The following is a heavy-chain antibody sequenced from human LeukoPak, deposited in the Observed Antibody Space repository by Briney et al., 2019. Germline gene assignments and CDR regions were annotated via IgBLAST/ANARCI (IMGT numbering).Heavy chain of an antibody. D-gene: IGHD1-7*01. CDR3: ARTGTTFFDY. CDR1: GDSMSHYY. Sequence: SETLSLTCSVSGDSMSHYYWSWIRQPPGKGLEWIGYIHYLGSTKYNPSLKSRLTISVDTSKSHFSLRLTSVTAADTAIYYCARTGTTFFDYWGQGSIVTVSS. V-gene: IGHV4-59*01. J-gene: IGHJ4*02. CDR2: IHYLGST.